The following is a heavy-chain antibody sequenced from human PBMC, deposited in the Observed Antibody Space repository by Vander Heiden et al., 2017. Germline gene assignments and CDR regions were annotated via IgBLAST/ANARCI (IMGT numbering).Heavy chain of an antibody. CDR2: ITWNSGSI. Sequence: EVQLVESGGGLVPPGRSLRLSCAASGFTCDGYVMHWVRQAPGKGLEWVSGITWNSGSIAYADSVKGRFTISRDNAKNSLYLQMNSLRVEDTAVYYCAKDMRGNSYYGMDVWGQGTTVTVSS. V-gene: IGHV3-9*01. CDR1: GFTCDGYV. D-gene: IGHD1-1*01. CDR3: AKDMRGNSYYGMDV. J-gene: IGHJ6*02.